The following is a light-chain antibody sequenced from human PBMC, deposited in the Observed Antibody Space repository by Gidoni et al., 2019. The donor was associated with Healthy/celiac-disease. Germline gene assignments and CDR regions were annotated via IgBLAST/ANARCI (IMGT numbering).Light chain of an antibody. V-gene: IGLV2-11*01. CDR1: SSDVGCYNY. CDR2: DVS. J-gene: IGLJ3*02. CDR3: CSYAGSYTWV. Sequence: QSALTQPRSVSGSPGQSVTISCTGTSSDVGCYNYVSWYQQHPGKAPKLMIYDVSKRPSGVPDRFSGSKSGNTASRTISGLQAEDEADYYCCSYAGSYTWVFGGGTKLTVL.